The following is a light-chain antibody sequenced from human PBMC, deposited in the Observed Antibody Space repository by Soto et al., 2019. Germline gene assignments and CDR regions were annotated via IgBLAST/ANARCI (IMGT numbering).Light chain of an antibody. Sequence: DIQTTQSSCSLSXXLRDXLTIXXRASQRISTYLNWYQQNPGKANKLLIYAASRGTSGVPSRFSGSGSGTDFTLTISSLQPEDFATYYCQQSYTTPLTFGGGTKVDIK. J-gene: IGKJ4*01. V-gene: IGKV1-39*01. CDR1: QRISTY. CDR3: QQSYTTPLT. CDR2: AAS.